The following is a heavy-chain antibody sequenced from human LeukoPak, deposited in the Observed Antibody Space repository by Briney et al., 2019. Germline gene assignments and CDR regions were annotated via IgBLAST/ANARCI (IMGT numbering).Heavy chain of an antibody. Sequence: GESLQISCEGSGYRFTNYWIGWVRQLPGKGLEWMGIIYPGDSDTRYSPSFQGQVTISADRSINTAYLQWSSLKASDTAMYYCARRGAVYSSGWYYFDYWGQGTLVTVSS. CDR2: IYPGDSDT. CDR1: GYRFTNYW. D-gene: IGHD6-19*01. J-gene: IGHJ4*02. CDR3: ARRGAVYSSGWYYFDY. V-gene: IGHV5-51*01.